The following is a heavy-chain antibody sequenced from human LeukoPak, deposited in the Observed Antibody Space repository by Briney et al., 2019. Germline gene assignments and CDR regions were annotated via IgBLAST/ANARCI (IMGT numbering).Heavy chain of an antibody. CDR2: IIPIFGTA. J-gene: IGHJ3*02. CDR1: GGTFSSYA. V-gene: IGHV1-69*13. D-gene: IGHD6-13*01. CDR3: ARFRYSSSFDAFDI. Sequence: SVKVSCKASGGTFSSYAISWVRQAPGQGLEWMGGIIPIFGTANYAQKFQGRVTITADESTSTAYMELSSLRSEDTAVYYCARFRYSSSFDAFDIWGQGTMDTVSS.